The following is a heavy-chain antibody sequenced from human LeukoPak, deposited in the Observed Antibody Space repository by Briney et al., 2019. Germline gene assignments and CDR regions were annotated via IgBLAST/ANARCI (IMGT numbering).Heavy chain of an antibody. V-gene: IGHV1-69*05. J-gene: IGHJ6*03. D-gene: IGHD6-13*01. CDR2: IIPIFGTA. CDR3: ARDAGKAYYYYYYMAV. CDR1: GGTFSSYA. Sequence: SVKVSCKACGGTFSSYAISWVRQAPGQGLELMGRIIPIFGTANYAQKFQGRVTITTDESTSTAYMELSSLRSEDTAVYYCARDAGKAYYYYYYMAVWGKGTTVTVSS.